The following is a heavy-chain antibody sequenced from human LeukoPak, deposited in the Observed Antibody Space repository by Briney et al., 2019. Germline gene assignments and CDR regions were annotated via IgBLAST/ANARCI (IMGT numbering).Heavy chain of an antibody. CDR1: GGSFSGYY. V-gene: IGHV4-34*01. CDR2: INHSGST. Sequence: SETLSLTCAVYGGSFSGYYWSWIRQPPGRGLEWIAEINHSGSTNYNPSLKSRVTISVDTSKNQFSLKLSSVTAADTAVYYCARGSPLPDYWGQGTLVTVSS. CDR3: ARGSPLPDY. J-gene: IGHJ4*02.